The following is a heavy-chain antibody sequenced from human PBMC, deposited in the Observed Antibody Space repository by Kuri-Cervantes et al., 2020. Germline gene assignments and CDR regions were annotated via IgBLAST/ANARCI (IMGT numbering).Heavy chain of an antibody. Sequence: GSLRLSCTVSGGSVSSGSYYWTWIRQPPGMGLEWIGYTYYRGSTNYNPSLESRVTISEDTSKNQFSLKLSSVTAADTAVYYCARGSIRGHFDYWGQGTLVTVSS. CDR2: TYYRGST. D-gene: IGHD2-21*01. CDR1: GGSVSSGSYY. V-gene: IGHV4-61*01. CDR3: ARGSIRGHFDY. J-gene: IGHJ4*02.